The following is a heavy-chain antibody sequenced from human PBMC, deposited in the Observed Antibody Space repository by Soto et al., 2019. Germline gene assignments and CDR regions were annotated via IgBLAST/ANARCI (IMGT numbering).Heavy chain of an antibody. CDR3: AGELDIHHGLGY. CDR2: TYYRSNWNF. J-gene: IGHJ4*02. V-gene: IGHV6-1*01. D-gene: IGHD3-3*02. Sequence: SQTLSLTCAISWGSVASNTATWNWVRQSPSRGLEWLGRTYYRSNWNFDYALSVKSRITINPDTSKNQFSLQLNSLTPEDTAVYYCAGELDIHHGLGYWGPGTSVTVSS. CDR1: WGSVASNTAT.